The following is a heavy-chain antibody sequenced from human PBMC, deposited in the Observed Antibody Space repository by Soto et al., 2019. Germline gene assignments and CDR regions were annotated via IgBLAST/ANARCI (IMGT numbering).Heavy chain of an antibody. Sequence: EVRLVESGGGLVQPGGSLTLSCAASGFTFSSYWMTWVRQAPGKGLEWVANINQDGSEKYYMDSMKGRFTISRDNAKNSRLLQLHSRRAEDTAVYYCARDRGRPDLRDTHYYDSSDLDYGMDVWGQGTTVTVSS. CDR1: GFTFSSYW. CDR3: ARDRGRPDLRDTHYYDSSDLDYGMDV. CDR2: INQDGSEK. D-gene: IGHD3-22*01. J-gene: IGHJ6*02. V-gene: IGHV3-7*01.